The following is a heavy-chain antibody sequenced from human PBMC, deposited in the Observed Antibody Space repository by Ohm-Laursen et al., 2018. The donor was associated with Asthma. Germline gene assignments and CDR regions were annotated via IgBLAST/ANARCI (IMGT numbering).Heavy chain of an antibody. CDR1: GFTFSSYG. CDR2: ISYDGSNK. V-gene: IGHV3-30*03. CDR3: ARGEVPVYYYGLDD. Sequence: SLRLSCAAFGFTFSSYGMYWVRQAPGKGLEWVAVISYDGSNKYYADSVKGRFTISRDNSKTTLHLQMNSLRAEDTAVYYCARGEVPVYYYGLDDWGQGTTVTVSS. J-gene: IGHJ6*02. D-gene: IGHD4-11*01.